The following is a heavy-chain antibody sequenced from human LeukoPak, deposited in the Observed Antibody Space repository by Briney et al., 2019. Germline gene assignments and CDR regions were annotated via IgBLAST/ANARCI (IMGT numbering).Heavy chain of an antibody. CDR2: IRYDGSNK. CDR3: ANTGGFFAGRPLYYYYYMDV. V-gene: IGHV3-30*04. D-gene: IGHD3-10*01. Sequence: PGRSLRLSCAASGVIFSRYAMHWVRQAPGKGLEWVAFIRYDGSNKYYADSVKGRFTISRDNSKNTLYLQMNSLRAEDTAVYYCANTGGFFAGRPLYYYYYMDVWGKGTTVTISS. J-gene: IGHJ6*03. CDR1: GVIFSRYA.